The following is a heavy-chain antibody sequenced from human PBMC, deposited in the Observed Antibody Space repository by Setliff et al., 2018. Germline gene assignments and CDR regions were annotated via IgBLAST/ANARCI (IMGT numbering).Heavy chain of an antibody. CDR1: DVSISGYY. CDR2: INHSGTT. J-gene: IGHJ4*02. D-gene: IGHD3-22*01. V-gene: IGHV4-34*01. Sequence: SETLSLTCTVSDVSISGYYWSWIRRPPWKGLEWIGEINHSGTTNYNPSLKSRVTISVDTSKNQFSLKLSSVTAADTAMYYCARGYYYDSSSYSTDYFDYWGQGTLVTVSS. CDR3: ARGYYYDSSSYSTDYFDY.